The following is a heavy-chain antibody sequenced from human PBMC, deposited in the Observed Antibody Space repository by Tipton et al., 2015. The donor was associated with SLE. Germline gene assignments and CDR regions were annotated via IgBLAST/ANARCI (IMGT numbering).Heavy chain of an antibody. D-gene: IGHD2-21*01. CDR2: ISSSSTYI. V-gene: IGHV3-11*05. Sequence: SLRLSCTVSGYSINNGFYWGWIRQPPGKGLEWVSSISSSSTYIHYADSVKGRFTISRDNSKNTLYLQMNGLRAEDTAVYYCAKDAQPIDYYYYYMDVWGKGTTVTVSS. CDR3: AKDAQPIDYYYYYMDV. J-gene: IGHJ6*03. CDR1: GYSINNGFY.